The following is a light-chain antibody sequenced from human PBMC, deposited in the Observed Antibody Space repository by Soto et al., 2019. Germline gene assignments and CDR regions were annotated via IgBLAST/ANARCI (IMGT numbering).Light chain of an antibody. V-gene: IGKV3-20*01. CDR3: QHYGTLPRT. CDR1: QSFSSIY. Sequence: EIVLTQSPGTLSLSPGERATLSCRASQSFSSIYLAWFQQKPGQAPRLLIYGASSRATGIPDRFSGSGSGTDFTLNVNRLEPADSAVYYCQHYGTLPRTFGQGTRLEIK. J-gene: IGKJ5*01. CDR2: GAS.